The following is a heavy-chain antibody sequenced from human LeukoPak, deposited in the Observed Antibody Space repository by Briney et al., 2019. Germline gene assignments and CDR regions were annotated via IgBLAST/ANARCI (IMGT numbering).Heavy chain of an antibody. V-gene: IGHV1-8*01. D-gene: IGHD4-23*01. CDR2: MNPNSGNT. Sequence: ASVKVSCKASGYTFTSYDINWVRQATGQGLEWMGWMNPNSGNTGYAQKFQGRVTMTRNTSISTAYIELSSLRSDDTAVYYCARVRSIGPAVVTGWCDYWGQGTLVTVSS. CDR3: ARVRSIGPAVVTGWCDY. J-gene: IGHJ4*02. CDR1: GYTFTSYD.